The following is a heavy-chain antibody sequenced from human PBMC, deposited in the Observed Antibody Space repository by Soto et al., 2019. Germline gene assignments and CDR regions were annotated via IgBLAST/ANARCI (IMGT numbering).Heavy chain of an antibody. V-gene: IGHV4-31*03. Sequence: SETLSLTCTVSGDSISGGNYYWTWIRQHPGRGLEWIGYIYYTGTTHYSPSLQSRVTMSVDTSKNQISLTLTSLTPADTAVYFWARLYTYGYYHFDHWGQGTRVTVSS. CDR2: IYYTGTT. J-gene: IGHJ4*02. D-gene: IGHD3-22*01. CDR1: GDSISGGNYY. CDR3: ARLYTYGYYHFDH.